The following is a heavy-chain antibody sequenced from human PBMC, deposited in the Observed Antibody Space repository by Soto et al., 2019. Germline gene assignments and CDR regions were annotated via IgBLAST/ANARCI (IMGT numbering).Heavy chain of an antibody. D-gene: IGHD3-10*01. CDR3: ARVVRGPSYYSYGMDV. J-gene: IGHJ6*02. CDR2: ISAYNGNT. V-gene: IGHV1-18*01. CDR1: GYTFTSYG. Sequence: QVQLVQSGAEVKKPGASVKVSCKASGYTFTSYGISWVRQAPGQGLEWMGWISAYNGNTNYAQKRQGRVTMTTDTSTSTAYMELRSLRSDDTAVYYCARVVRGPSYYSYGMDVWGQGTTVTVSS.